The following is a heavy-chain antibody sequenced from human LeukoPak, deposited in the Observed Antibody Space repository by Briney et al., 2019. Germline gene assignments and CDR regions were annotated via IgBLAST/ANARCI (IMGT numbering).Heavy chain of an antibody. Sequence: GGSLRLSCAASGFTFNTYAMSWVRQAPGKGLEWVSAISGNGGSTYYADCVKGRFTISRDNSKNTLYLQMNGLRAEDTAVYYCAKTRHIVVVSAIDYFDPWGQGTLVTVSS. V-gene: IGHV3-23*01. J-gene: IGHJ5*02. CDR2: ISGNGGST. CDR3: AKTRHIVVVSAIDYFDP. D-gene: IGHD2-21*01. CDR1: GFTFNTYA.